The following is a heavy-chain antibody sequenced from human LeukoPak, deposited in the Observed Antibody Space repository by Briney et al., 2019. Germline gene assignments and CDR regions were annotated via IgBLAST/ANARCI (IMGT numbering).Heavy chain of an antibody. CDR1: GHTLTGYY. CDR2: INPNSGGT. D-gene: IGHD5-24*01. J-gene: IGHJ4*02. CDR3: ARVDMATTRSFDH. Sequence: ASVKVSCKASGHTLTGYYMHWVRQAPGQGLEWMGWINPNSGGTNYAQKFQGRVTMTRDTSISTAYMELSRLRSDDTAVYYCARVDMATTRSFDHWGQGTLVTVSS. V-gene: IGHV1-2*02.